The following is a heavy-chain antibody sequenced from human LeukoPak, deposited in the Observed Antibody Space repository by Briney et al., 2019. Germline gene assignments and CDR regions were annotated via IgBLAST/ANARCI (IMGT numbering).Heavy chain of an antibody. J-gene: IGHJ4*02. V-gene: IGHV3-33*01. Sequence: DPGGSLRLSCAASGFTFSSYGMHWVRQAPGKGLEWVAAIWYDGSNKYYADSVKGRFTISRDNSKNTLYLQMNSLRAEDTAVYYCASGSCYFDYWGQGTLVTVSS. D-gene: IGHD1-26*01. CDR1: GFTFSSYG. CDR3: ASGSCYFDY. CDR2: IWYDGSNK.